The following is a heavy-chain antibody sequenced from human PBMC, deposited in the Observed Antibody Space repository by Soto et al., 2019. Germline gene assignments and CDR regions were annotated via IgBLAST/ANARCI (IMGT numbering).Heavy chain of an antibody. CDR3: AGVRIVVVQAAICWFDP. J-gene: IGHJ5*02. D-gene: IGHD2-2*02. V-gene: IGHV4-34*01. CDR1: GGSFSGYY. Sequence: PSETLSLTCAVYGGSFSGYYWSWIRQPPGKGLEWIGEINHSGSTNYNPSLKSRVTISVDTSKNQFSLKLSSVTAADTAVYYCAGVRIVVVQAAICWFDPWGQGTLVTVSS. CDR2: INHSGST.